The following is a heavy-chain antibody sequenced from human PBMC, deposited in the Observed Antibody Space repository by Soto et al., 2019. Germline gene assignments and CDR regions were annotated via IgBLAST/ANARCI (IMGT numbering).Heavy chain of an antibody. Sequence: GGSLRLSCAASGFTFSSYAMSWVRQAPGKGMEWVAAISGSGGSTYYADSVKGRFTISRENSKNTLYLQMNSLRAEDAAVYYCAKDWEGSTPDYYDYGGQGPLVPVSS. CDR3: AKDWEGSTPDYYDY. V-gene: IGHV3-23*01. D-gene: IGHD1-26*01. CDR1: GFTFSSYA. CDR2: ISGSGGST. J-gene: IGHJ4*02.